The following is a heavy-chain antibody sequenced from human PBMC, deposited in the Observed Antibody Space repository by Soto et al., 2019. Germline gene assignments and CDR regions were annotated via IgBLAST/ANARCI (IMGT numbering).Heavy chain of an antibody. V-gene: IGHV4-39*01. CDR1: GDSISSRSYY. J-gene: IGHJ6*02. Sequence: PSETLYLTCTVSGDSISSRSYYWGWIRQPPGKGLEWIGSIYYSATTYYNPSLKSRVTISVDTSKNQFSLSLNSVTAADTAVYYCARSSYYGSGSYSGMDVWGQGTTVT. CDR3: ARSSYYGSGSYSGMDV. CDR2: IYYSATT. D-gene: IGHD3-10*01.